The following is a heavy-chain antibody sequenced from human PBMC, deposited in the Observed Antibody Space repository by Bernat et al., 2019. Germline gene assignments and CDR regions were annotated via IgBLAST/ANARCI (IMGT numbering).Heavy chain of an antibody. D-gene: IGHD2-21*01. CDR2: IYYSGST. J-gene: IGHJ4*02. CDR1: GGSVRSGSYY. CDR3: ARSSYPFDY. Sequence: QLQLQESGPGLVKPSETLSLTCTVSGGSVRSGSYYWSWIRQPPGKGLEWIGYIYYSGSTNYNPSLKSRVTISVDTSKNQFSLRLSSVTAADTAVYYCARSSYPFDYWGQGTLVTVSS. V-gene: IGHV4-61*01.